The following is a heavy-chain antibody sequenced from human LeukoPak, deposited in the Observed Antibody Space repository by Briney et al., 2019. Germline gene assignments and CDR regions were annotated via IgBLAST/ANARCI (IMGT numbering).Heavy chain of an antibody. Sequence: SETLSLTCTVSGGSISSYYWSWIRQPPGKGLEWIGYISYSGSTNYNPSLKGRVTISVDTSKNQFSLKLRSVTAADTAVYYCARHGSDYSFDYWGQGTLVTVSS. V-gene: IGHV4-59*08. J-gene: IGHJ4*02. CDR3: ARHGSDYSFDY. D-gene: IGHD3-22*01. CDR2: ISYSGST. CDR1: GGSISSYY.